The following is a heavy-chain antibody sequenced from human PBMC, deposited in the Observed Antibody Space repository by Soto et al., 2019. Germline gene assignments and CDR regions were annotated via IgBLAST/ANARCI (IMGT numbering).Heavy chain of an antibody. CDR1: GFTFSSYA. Sequence: GGSLRLSCAASGFTFSSYAMRWVRQAPGKGLEWVSAISGSGGSTYYADSVKGRFTISRDNSKNTLYLQMNSLRAEDTAVYYCAKGSDFWDYYMDVWGKGTTVTVSS. D-gene: IGHD3-3*01. CDR2: ISGSGGST. CDR3: AKGSDFWDYYMDV. V-gene: IGHV3-23*01. J-gene: IGHJ6*03.